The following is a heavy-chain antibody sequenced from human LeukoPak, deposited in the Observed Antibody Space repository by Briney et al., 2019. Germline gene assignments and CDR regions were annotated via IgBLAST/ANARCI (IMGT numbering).Heavy chain of an antibody. CDR3: ARHIRYYHFWSGPQNYYYGMDV. V-gene: IGHV4-59*08. CDR1: GGSFSGYY. CDR2: IYYSGST. Sequence: SETLSLTCAVYGGSFSGYYWSWIRLPPGKGLEWIGYIYYSGSTNYNPSLKSRVTISVDTSKNQFSLRLSSVTAADTAVYYCARHIRYYHFWSGPQNYYYGMDVWGQGTTVTVSS. D-gene: IGHD3-3*01. J-gene: IGHJ6*02.